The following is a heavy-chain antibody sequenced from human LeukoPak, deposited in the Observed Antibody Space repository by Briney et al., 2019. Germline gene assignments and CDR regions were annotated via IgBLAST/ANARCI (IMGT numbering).Heavy chain of an antibody. CDR3: ARAAYSNYVYMDV. CDR1: GGSISSYY. J-gene: IGHJ6*03. CDR2: IYYSGST. D-gene: IGHD4-11*01. V-gene: IGHV4-59*01. Sequence: SETLSLTCTVSGGSISSYYWSWIRQPPGKGLEWIGYIYYSGSTSYNPSLKGRVTISVDTSKNQFSLKLSSVTAADTAVYYCARAAYSNYVYMDVWGKGTTVTVSS.